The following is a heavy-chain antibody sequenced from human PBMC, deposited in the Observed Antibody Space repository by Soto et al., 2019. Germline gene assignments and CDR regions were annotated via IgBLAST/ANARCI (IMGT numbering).Heavy chain of an antibody. CDR2: ISYSGTT. J-gene: IGHJ5*02. CDR3: ARGRGYSYGLDP. Sequence: SETLSLTCAVSGGSISSINNYWSWIRQPPGEGLEWIGFISYSGTTAYSPSLKSRVAISLDTSKNQFSLSLNFVTAADTAAYYCARGRGYSYGLDPWGQGSLVTVSS. D-gene: IGHD5-18*01. CDR1: GGSISSINNY. V-gene: IGHV4-30-4*01.